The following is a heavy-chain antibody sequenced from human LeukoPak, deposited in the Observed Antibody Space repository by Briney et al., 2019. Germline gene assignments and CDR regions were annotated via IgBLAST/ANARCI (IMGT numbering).Heavy chain of an antibody. Sequence: GGSLRLSCVASGFTFSDYWMSWVRQAPGKGREWGANIKEDGSENYYVDSVRGRFTISRDNAKNSLYLQMNSLRAEDTAMYYCARAYAGGIFDSWGQGTLVTVSS. CDR3: ARAYAGGIFDS. CDR2: IKEDGSEN. D-gene: IGHD3-16*01. V-gene: IGHV3-7*04. CDR1: GFTFSDYW. J-gene: IGHJ4*02.